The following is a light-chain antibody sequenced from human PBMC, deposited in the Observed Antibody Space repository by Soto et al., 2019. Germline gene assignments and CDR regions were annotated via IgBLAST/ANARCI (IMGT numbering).Light chain of an antibody. CDR1: QSISRY. Sequence: DIQMTQSPSSLSASVGGRVTINCRASQSISRYLNWYQQKPGTAPNLLISAASSLHTGVPSRFSGSGSGTDFILTIRSLQPEDFATYYCQLSYSTPWTFGQGTKVEIK. CDR2: AAS. V-gene: IGKV1-39*01. J-gene: IGKJ1*01. CDR3: QLSYSTPWT.